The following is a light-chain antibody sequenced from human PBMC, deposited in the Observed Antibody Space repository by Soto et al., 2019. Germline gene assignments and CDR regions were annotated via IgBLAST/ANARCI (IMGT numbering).Light chain of an antibody. V-gene: IGLV2-14*01. J-gene: IGLJ2*01. Sequence: QSALTQPASVSGSPGQSITISCTGTSSDVGAYNLVSWYQHHPGKAPKFMMYEVSYRPSGVSDRFSGSKSGNTASLTISGLRAEDEADYYCSSYTSTSTILFGGGTKVTVL. CDR3: SSYTSTSTIL. CDR2: EVS. CDR1: SSDVGAYNL.